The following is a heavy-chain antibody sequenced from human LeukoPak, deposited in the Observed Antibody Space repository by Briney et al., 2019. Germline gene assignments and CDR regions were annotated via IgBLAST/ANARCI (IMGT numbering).Heavy chain of an antibody. Sequence: TSETLSLTCAVYGGSFSGYYWSWIRQPPGKGLEWIGEINHSGSTNHNPSLKSRVTISVDTSKNQFSLKLSSVTAADTAVYYCARGLPSGYDPYFDYWGQGTLVTVSS. V-gene: IGHV4-34*01. CDR3: ARGLPSGYDPYFDY. D-gene: IGHD5-12*01. J-gene: IGHJ4*02. CDR2: INHSGST. CDR1: GGSFSGYY.